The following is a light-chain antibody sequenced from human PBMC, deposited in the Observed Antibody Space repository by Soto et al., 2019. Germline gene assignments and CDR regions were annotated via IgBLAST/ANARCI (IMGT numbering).Light chain of an antibody. CDR3: GSYTGNLYV. J-gene: IGLJ1*01. Sequence: QSALTQPASVSGSPGQSITIYCTGTSGDVGGYKFVSWYQQHPGKAPQLMIYEVSNRPSGVSSRFSGSKSGNTASLTIYGLQAEDEADYFCGSYTGNLYVFGNGTKVTVL. V-gene: IGLV2-14*01. CDR1: SGDVGGYKF. CDR2: EVS.